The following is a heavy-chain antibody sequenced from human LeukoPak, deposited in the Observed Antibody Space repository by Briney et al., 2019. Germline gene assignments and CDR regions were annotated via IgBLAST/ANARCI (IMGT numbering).Heavy chain of an antibody. CDR2: ISSNGGSP. CDR1: GFTFSSYA. CDR3: AKGDFWNGLGEYFLY. D-gene: IGHD3-3*01. Sequence: GGSLRLSCAASGFTFSSYAMHWVRQAPGKGLEYVSAISSNGGSPYYANSVKGRFTISRDNSKNTLYLQMDSLRAEDTAVYYCAKGDFWNGLGEYFLYWGQGILVTVSS. V-gene: IGHV3-64*01. J-gene: IGHJ1*01.